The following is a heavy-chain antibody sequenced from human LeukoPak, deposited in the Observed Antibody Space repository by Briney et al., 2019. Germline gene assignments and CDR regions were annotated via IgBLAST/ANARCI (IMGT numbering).Heavy chain of an antibody. Sequence: SVTLSLTCAVYGVTFSGYYWVWLRQPPGKGLEWSRENNHSGSTNYNPALKSRVTISVDTSKNHFSLKLSSVTAADTAVYYCARRMYYYYYYMDVWGKGTTVTISS. CDR1: GVTFSGYY. J-gene: IGHJ6*03. V-gene: IGHV4-34*01. CDR3: ARRMYYYYYYMDV. CDR2: NNHSGST.